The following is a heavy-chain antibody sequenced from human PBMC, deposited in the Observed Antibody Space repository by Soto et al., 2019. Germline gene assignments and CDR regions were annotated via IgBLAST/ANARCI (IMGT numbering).Heavy chain of an antibody. CDR1: GGSISSSSYY. J-gene: IGHJ4*02. CDR3: ARHTALRGPSPYFDY. V-gene: IGHV4-39*01. CDR2: IYYSGST. D-gene: IGHD3-10*01. Sequence: SETLSLTCTVSGGSISSSSYYWGWIRQPPGKGLEWIGSIYYSGSTYYNPSLKSRVTISVDTSKNQFSLKLSSVTAADTAVYYCARHTALRGPSPYFDYWGQGTLVTVSS.